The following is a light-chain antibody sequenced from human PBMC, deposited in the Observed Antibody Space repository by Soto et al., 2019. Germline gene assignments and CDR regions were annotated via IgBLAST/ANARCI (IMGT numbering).Light chain of an antibody. CDR2: DVS. V-gene: IGLV2-11*01. Sequence: QSALTQPPSVSGSPGQSVTLSCTGTSSDVGAYNFVSWYQQYPGKAPKLIIFDVSARPSGVPDRFSGSKSGNTASLTISGLQADDEADYYCCSYAGTYSPVLGGGTKLTVL. CDR1: SSDVGAYNF. J-gene: IGLJ2*01. CDR3: CSYAGTYSPV.